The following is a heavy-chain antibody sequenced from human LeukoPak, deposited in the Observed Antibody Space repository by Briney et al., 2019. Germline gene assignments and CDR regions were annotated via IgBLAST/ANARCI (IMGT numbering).Heavy chain of an antibody. V-gene: IGHV3-23*01. CDR1: RFAFSSYA. CDR2: ISGSSGNT. J-gene: IGHJ6*03. D-gene: IGHD2-8*01. CDR3: AKDRCSNGIGCYYYYMDV. Sequence: GGSLRLSCAASRFAFSSYAMTWVRQAPGKGLEWVSTISGSSGNTYYADSVKGRFTISRDNSKNTLYLQMDSLRADDTAVYFCAKDRCSNGIGCYYYYMDVWGKGTTVTISS.